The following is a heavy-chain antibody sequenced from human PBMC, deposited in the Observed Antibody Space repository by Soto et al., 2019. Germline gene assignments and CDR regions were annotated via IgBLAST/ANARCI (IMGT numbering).Heavy chain of an antibody. CDR2: IYYSGST. J-gene: IGHJ4*02. Sequence: QVQLQESGPGLVKPSQTLSLTCTVSGGSISSGDYYWSWIRQPPGKGLEWIGYIYYSGSTYYNPSLKSRLTISVDTSKNQFSLKLSSVTAADTAVYYCARVDGSGYQPFDYWGQGTLVTVSS. D-gene: IGHD3-22*01. CDR1: GGSISSGDYY. CDR3: ARVDGSGYQPFDY. V-gene: IGHV4-30-4*01.